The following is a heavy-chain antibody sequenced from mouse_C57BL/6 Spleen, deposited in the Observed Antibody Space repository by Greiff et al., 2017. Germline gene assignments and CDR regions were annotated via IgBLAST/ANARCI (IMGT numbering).Heavy chain of an antibody. J-gene: IGHJ4*01. D-gene: IGHD2-4*01. CDR2: ISSGSSTI. CDR3: ARPSYDDYGCAMDY. CDR1: GFTFSDYG. Sequence: EVKLMEPGGGLVKPGGSLKLSCAASGFTFSDYGMHWVRQAPEKGLEWVAYISSGSSTIYYADTVKGRCTISSDKAKNTLCLQMTSLRSEDTAMYYCARPSYDDYGCAMDYWGQGTSVTVSS. V-gene: IGHV5-17*01.